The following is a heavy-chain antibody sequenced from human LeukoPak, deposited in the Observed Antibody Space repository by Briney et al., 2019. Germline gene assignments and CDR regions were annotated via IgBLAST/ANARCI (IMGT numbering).Heavy chain of an antibody. CDR1: EFTFSRYW. V-gene: IGHV3-7*01. CDR3: AKGGYSNGRYYYYYMDV. D-gene: IGHD5-18*01. Sequence: GGSLRLSCAASEFTFSRYWMTWVRQAPGKGLEWVANIKQDGSEKYYVDSVKGRFTISRDNAKNSLYLQMNSLRAEDTAVYYCAKGGYSNGRYYYYYMDVWGEGTTVTVSS. CDR2: IKQDGSEK. J-gene: IGHJ6*03.